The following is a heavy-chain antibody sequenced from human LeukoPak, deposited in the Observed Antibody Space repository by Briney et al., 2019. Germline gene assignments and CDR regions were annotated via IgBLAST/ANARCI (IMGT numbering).Heavy chain of an antibody. CDR3: ATSTPYKGGSSVGWFDP. D-gene: IGHD1-26*01. Sequence: ASVKVSCKVSGYTLTELSMHWVRQAPGKGLEWMGGFDPEDGEAIYAQKFQGRVTMTEDTSTDTAYMELSSLRSEDTAVYYCATSTPYKGGSSVGWFDPWGQGTLVTVSS. V-gene: IGHV1-24*01. CDR2: FDPEDGEA. CDR1: GYTLTELS. J-gene: IGHJ5*02.